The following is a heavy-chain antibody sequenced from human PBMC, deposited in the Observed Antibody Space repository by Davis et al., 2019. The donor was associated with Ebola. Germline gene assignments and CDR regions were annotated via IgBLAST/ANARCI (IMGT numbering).Heavy chain of an antibody. Sequence: PGGSLRLSCAASGFTVSNSYMSWLRQAPGKGLEWVSIIYSDGTPFYAESVWGRFTISRHNSGNTVYLQMNSLRPEDTAVYHCARGTVPNEALFWGQGTVVTVSS. CDR3: ARGTVPNEALF. CDR1: GFTVSNSY. V-gene: IGHV3-53*04. CDR2: IYSDGTP. J-gene: IGHJ3*01. D-gene: IGHD4-17*01.